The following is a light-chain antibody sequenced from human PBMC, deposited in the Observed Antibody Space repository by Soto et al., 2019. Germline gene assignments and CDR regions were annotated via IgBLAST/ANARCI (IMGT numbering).Light chain of an antibody. CDR3: QESNSPPWT. CDR2: GAS. J-gene: IGKJ1*01. Sequence: TMSAATVSVYRKKIATVSCTARQSLSSNLAWYQQKPGQAPRLLIIGASERVTGIPARFSGSGSGTAFTLSISCLQSDDFALYYCQESNSPPWTCAQGTSLDIK. CDR1: QSLSSN. V-gene: IGKV3-15*01.